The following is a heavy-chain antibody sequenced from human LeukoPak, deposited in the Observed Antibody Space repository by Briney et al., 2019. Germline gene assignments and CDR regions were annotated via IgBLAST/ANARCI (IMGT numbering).Heavy chain of an antibody. V-gene: IGHV4-30-4*01. CDR1: GGSISRSDYY. D-gene: IGHD2-2*01. CDR2: IYYSGIT. Sequence: SETLSLTCSVSGGSISRSDYYWSWIRQPPGKGLEWIGYIYYSGITYYNPSLKSRVTISVDTSKNQFSLKLSSVTAADTAVYYCARQVLRVVLPLYYYYGMDVWGQGTTVTVSS. J-gene: IGHJ6*02. CDR3: ARQVLRVVLPLYYYYGMDV.